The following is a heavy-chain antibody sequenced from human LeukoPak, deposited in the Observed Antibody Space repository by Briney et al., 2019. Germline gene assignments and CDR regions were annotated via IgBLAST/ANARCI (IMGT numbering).Heavy chain of an antibody. CDR2: INHSGST. V-gene: IGHV4-39*07. CDR3: ARGYYDFWSGHPYYFDY. Sequence: SETLSLTCTVSGGSISSGDYYWSWIRQPPGKGLEWIGEINHSGSTNYNPSLKSRVTISVDTSKNQFSLKLSSVTAADTAVYYCARGYYDFWSGHPYYFDYWGQGTLVTVSS. J-gene: IGHJ4*02. CDR1: GGSISSGDYY. D-gene: IGHD3-3*01.